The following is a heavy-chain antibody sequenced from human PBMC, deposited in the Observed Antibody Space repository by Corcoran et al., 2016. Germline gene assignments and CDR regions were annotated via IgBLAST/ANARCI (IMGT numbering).Heavy chain of an antibody. Sequence: EVQLVESGGGLVKPGGSLRLSCAASGFTFSSYSMNWVRQAPGKGLEWVSSISSSSSYIYYADSVKGRFTISRDNAKKSLYLQMNSLRAEDTAVYYCARGLFTIAVTTFGYWGQGTLVTVSS. V-gene: IGHV3-21*01. J-gene: IGHJ4*02. CDR3: ARGLFTIAVTTFGY. D-gene: IGHD3-16*01. CDR2: ISSSSSYI. CDR1: GFTFSSYS.